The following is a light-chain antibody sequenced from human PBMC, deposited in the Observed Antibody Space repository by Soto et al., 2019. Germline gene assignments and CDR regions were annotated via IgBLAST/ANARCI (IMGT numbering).Light chain of an antibody. CDR3: QQRA. J-gene: IGKJ4*01. V-gene: IGKV3-20*01. CDR2: GAS. CDR1: QSVSSSY. Sequence: EIVLTQSPGTLSLSPGERATLSCRASQSVSSSYLAWYQQKPGQAPRLLIYGASSRATGIPDRFSGSGSGTDFTLTISRLGPEDFAVYYCQQRAFGGGTKVEIK.